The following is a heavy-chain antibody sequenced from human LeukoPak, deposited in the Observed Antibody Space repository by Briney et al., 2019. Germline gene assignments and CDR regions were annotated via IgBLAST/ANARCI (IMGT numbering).Heavy chain of an antibody. CDR3: ARDGIRDIPGIITIRYDF. Sequence: GGSLRLSCSASAFTFSVYWMTWVRQAPGKGLEWVATIKEDGSDKYYVDSVRGRFTISRDNAENSVYLQMDRLTEEDTSLYVCARDGIRDIPGIITIRYDFWGQGTLVTVSS. V-gene: IGHV3-7*04. D-gene: IGHD3-10*01. J-gene: IGHJ4*02. CDR2: IKEDGSDK. CDR1: AFTFSVYW.